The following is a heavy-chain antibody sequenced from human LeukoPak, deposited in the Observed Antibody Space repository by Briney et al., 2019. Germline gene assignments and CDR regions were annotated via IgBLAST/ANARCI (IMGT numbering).Heavy chain of an antibody. CDR2: IYWDDDK. V-gene: IGHV2-5*02. Sequence: SGPTLVNPTQTLTLTCTFSEFSLSSSGEGVGWIRQPPGKAPEWLVFIYWDDDKRYSPSLKSRLTITKDTSKKQVVLTITNMDPVDTATYYCARSFSTDWSIDYWGQGTLVTVSS. CDR3: ARSFSTDWSIDY. CDR1: EFSLSSSGEG. J-gene: IGHJ4*02. D-gene: IGHD3-9*01.